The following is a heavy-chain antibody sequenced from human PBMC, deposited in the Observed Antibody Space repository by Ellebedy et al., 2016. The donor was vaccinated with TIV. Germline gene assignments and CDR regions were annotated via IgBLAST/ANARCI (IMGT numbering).Heavy chain of an antibody. V-gene: IGHV3-30*18. CDR2: ISYDGSHK. CDR1: GFTFSSYG. D-gene: IGHD3-10*01. Sequence: GESLKISCAASGFTFSSYGMHWVRQAPGKGLEWVAVISYDGSHKYYADSVKGRFTISRDNSKNTLYLQMNSLRAEDTAVYYCAKDFSASGWFDPWGQGTLVTVSS. CDR3: AKDFSASGWFDP. J-gene: IGHJ5*02.